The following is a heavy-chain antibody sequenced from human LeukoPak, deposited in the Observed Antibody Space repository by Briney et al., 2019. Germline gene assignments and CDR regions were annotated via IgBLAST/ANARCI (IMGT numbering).Heavy chain of an antibody. Sequence: SVKVSCKASGGTFSSYAISWVRQAPGQGLEWMGGIIPIFGTANYAQKFQGRVTITADKSTSTAYMELSSLRSEDTAVYYCARGGPPSGYSYGHYFDYWGQGTLVTVSS. V-gene: IGHV1-69*06. CDR2: IIPIFGTA. CDR1: GGTFSSYA. CDR3: ARGGPPSGYSYGHYFDY. D-gene: IGHD5-18*01. J-gene: IGHJ4*02.